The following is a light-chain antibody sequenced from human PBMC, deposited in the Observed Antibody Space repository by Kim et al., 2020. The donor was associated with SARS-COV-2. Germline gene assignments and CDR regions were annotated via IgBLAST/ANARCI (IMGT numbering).Light chain of an antibody. J-gene: IGLJ3*02. V-gene: IGLV2-14*04. CDR1: SSDVGGYNS. CDR2: DVS. Sequence: GQSITISCTGTSSDVGGYNSVSWYQQHPGKVPKLIIYDVSKRPSGVSNRFSGSKSGNTASLTISGLQAEDEADYYCFSYTSSSSWVFGGGTKLTVL. CDR3: FSYTSSSSWV.